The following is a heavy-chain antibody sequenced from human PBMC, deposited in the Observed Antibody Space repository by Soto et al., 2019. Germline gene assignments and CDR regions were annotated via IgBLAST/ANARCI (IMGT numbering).Heavy chain of an antibody. J-gene: IGHJ4*02. Sequence: GGSLRLSCAASGFTFSSYAMSWVRQAPGKGLEWVSAISGSGGSTYYADSVKGRFTISRDNSKNTLYLQMNSLRAEDTAVYYCAKDSNTYSNYGRVDYFDYWGQGTLVTVSS. CDR3: AKDSNTYSNYGRVDYFDY. V-gene: IGHV3-23*01. CDR1: GFTFSSYA. CDR2: ISGSGGST. D-gene: IGHD4-4*01.